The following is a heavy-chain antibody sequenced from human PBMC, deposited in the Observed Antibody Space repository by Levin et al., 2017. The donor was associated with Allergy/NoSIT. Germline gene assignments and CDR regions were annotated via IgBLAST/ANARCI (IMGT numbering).Heavy chain of an antibody. J-gene: IGHJ4*02. CDR2: VSWDGGSA. CDR1: GFLFDDYA. Sequence: LSLTCAASGFLFDDYAMHWVRQAPWKGLEWVSLVSWDGGSAYYADSVKGRFTISRDNSKNSLYLQMHTLRAEDTALYYCAKDKLSHAPSGIDYWGQGTLVTVSS. CDR3: AKDKLSHAPSGIDY. V-gene: IGHV3-43D*03. D-gene: IGHD3-10*01.